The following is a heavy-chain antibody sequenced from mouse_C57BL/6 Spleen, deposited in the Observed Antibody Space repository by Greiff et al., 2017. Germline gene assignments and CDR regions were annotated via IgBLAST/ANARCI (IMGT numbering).Heavy chain of an antibody. CDR3: ARVYYYGSSYAYYAMDY. CDR1: GYTFTSYW. V-gene: IGHV1-53*01. Sequence: QVQLQQPGTELVKPGASVKLSCKASGYTFTSYWMHWVKQRPGQGLEWIGNINPSNGGTNYNEKFKSKATLTVDKSSSTAYIQLSSLTSEDSAVYYCARVYYYGSSYAYYAMDYWGQGTSVTVSS. D-gene: IGHD1-1*01. CDR2: INPSNGGT. J-gene: IGHJ4*01.